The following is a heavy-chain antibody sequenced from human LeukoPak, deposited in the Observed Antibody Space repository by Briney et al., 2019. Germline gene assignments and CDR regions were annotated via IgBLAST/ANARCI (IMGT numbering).Heavy chain of an antibody. CDR2: ISGSGGST. CDR3: AKDLYYGSGTTYYYYMDV. V-gene: IGHV3-23*01. CDR1: GFTFSSYA. J-gene: IGHJ6*03. Sequence: PGGSLRLSCAASGFTFSSYAMSWVRQAPGKGLEWVSAISGSGGSTYYADSVKGRFTISRDNSKNTLYLQMNSLRAEDTAVYYCAKDLYYGSGTTYYYYMDVWGKGTTVTVSS. D-gene: IGHD3-10*01.